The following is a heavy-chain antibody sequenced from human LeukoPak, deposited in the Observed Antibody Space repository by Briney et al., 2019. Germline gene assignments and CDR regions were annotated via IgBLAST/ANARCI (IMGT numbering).Heavy chain of an antibody. Sequence: ASVKVSCKASGYTFTGYYMHWVRQAPGQGLEWMGWINPNSGGTNYAQKFQGWVTMTRDTSISTAYMELSRLRSEDTAVYYCARDRVYSYGNSNYFDYWSQGTLVTVSS. CDR2: INPNSGGT. CDR3: ARDRVYSYGNSNYFDY. CDR1: GYTFTGYY. V-gene: IGHV1-2*04. J-gene: IGHJ4*02. D-gene: IGHD5-18*01.